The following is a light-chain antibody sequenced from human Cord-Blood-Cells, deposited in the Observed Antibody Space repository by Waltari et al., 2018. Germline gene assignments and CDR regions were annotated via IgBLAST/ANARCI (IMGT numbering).Light chain of an antibody. CDR3: CSYAGSSTWV. V-gene: IGLV2-23*01. Sequence: QSALTPPASVSASPGQSLTLSCPGTSSDVGSYNLVSWYQQHPGKAPKLMIYEGSKRPSGVSNRFSGAKSGNTASLTISGLQAEDEADYYCCSYAGSSTWVFGGGTKLTVL. CDR2: EGS. J-gene: IGLJ3*02. CDR1: SSDVGSYNL.